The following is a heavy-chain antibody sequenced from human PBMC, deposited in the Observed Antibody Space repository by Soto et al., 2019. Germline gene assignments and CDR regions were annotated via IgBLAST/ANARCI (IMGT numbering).Heavy chain of an antibody. CDR1: GYTFTSYD. Sequence: QVQLVQSGAEVKKPGASVKVSCKASGYTFTSYDINWVRQATGHGLEWMGWMNPTSGNTGYAQKFQGRVTRTRNTSISTGYMELSSLRSEDTAVYYCARGRVSGYCSGGSCYHLDYWGQGTLVTVSS. CDR3: ARGRVSGYCSGGSCYHLDY. CDR2: MNPTSGNT. D-gene: IGHD2-15*01. V-gene: IGHV1-8*01. J-gene: IGHJ4*02.